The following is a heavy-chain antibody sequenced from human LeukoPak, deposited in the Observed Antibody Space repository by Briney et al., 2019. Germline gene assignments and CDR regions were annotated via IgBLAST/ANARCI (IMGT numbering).Heavy chain of an antibody. V-gene: IGHV4-59*05. CDR2: IYYSGST. J-gene: IGHJ1*01. CDR3: ARHEEWELRLSAEYFQH. D-gene: IGHD1-26*01. CDR1: GGSFSGYY. Sequence: SETLSLTCAVYGGSFSGYYWSWIRQPAGKGLEWIGSIYYSGSTYYNPSLKSRVTISVDTSKNQFSLKLSSVTAADTAVYYCARHEEWELRLSAEYFQHWGQGTLVTVSS.